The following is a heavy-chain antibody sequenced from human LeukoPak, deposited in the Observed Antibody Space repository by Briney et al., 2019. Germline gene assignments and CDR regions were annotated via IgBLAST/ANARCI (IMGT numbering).Heavy chain of an antibody. CDR3: AREAGIAVAGYYYYYGMDV. Sequence: GGSLRLSCAASGFTVSSNYMSWVRQAPGKGLEWVSVIYSGGSTYYADSVKGRFTISRDNSKNTLYLQMNSLRAEDTAVCYCAREAGIAVAGYYYYYGMDVWGQGTTVTVSS. J-gene: IGHJ6*02. CDR2: IYSGGST. D-gene: IGHD6-19*01. V-gene: IGHV3-66*01. CDR1: GFTVSSNY.